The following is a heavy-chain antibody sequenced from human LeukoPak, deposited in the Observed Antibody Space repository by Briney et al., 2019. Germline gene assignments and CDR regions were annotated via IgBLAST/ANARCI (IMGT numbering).Heavy chain of an antibody. CDR1: GGSFSGYY. Sequence: SETLSLTCVVNGGSFSGYYWSWIRQPPGKGLEWVGEIDQSGTTNYNPSLKSRVAISIDTSKKQFSLTLTSMTAADTAVYYCARVPHYYFGYGYFDTWGQGTRVTVSS. CDR3: ARVPHYYFGYGYFDT. V-gene: IGHV4-34*01. CDR2: IDQSGTT. J-gene: IGHJ4*02. D-gene: IGHD3/OR15-3a*01.